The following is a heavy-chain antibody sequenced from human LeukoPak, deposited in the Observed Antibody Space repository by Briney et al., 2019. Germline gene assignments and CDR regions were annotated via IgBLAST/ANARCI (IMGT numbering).Heavy chain of an antibody. CDR2: IYYSGST. CDR3: AREDYGGNTRWFDP. D-gene: IGHD4-23*01. J-gene: IGHJ5*02. V-gene: IGHV4-30-4*01. CDR1: GGSISSGDYY. Sequence: PSETLSLTCTVSGGSISSGDYYWSWIRQPPGKGLEWIGYIYYSGSTYYNPSLKSRVTISVDTSKNQFSLKLSSVTAADTAVYYCAREDYGGNTRWFDPWGQGTLVTVSS.